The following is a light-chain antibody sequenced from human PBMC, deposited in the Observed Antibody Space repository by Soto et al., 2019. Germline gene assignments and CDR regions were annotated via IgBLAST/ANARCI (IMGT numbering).Light chain of an antibody. CDR2: SAS. V-gene: IGKV1-16*01. J-gene: IGKJ4*01. Sequence: DVPMTQSPSTLSASVGDRVTLTCRASRDISIYLAWFQQKPGKAPKSLLYSASNLQSGVPSRFSGSGSGTDFTLTISSLLPEDFATYYCQQYNFYPFTFGGGTNVEIQ. CDR3: QQYNFYPFT. CDR1: RDISIY.